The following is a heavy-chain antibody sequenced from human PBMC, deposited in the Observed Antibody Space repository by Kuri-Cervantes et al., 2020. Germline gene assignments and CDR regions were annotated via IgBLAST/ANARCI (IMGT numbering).Heavy chain of an antibody. D-gene: IGHD2-2*01. CDR1: GSTCSSYA. CDR2: ISSNGGST. Sequence: GGSLRLSFAASGSTCSSYAMHWVRQVPGKGLEYVSAISSNGGSTYYANSVKGRFTISRDNSKNTLYLQMGSLRAEDMAVYYCAREGVECSSTSCYPWGGMDVWGQGTTVTVSS. V-gene: IGHV3-64*01. CDR3: AREGVECSSTSCYPWGGMDV. J-gene: IGHJ6*02.